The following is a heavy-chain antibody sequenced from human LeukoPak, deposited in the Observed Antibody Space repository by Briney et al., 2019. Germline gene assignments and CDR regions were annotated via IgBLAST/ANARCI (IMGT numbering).Heavy chain of an antibody. CDR1: GGSISSGGYY. CDR3: ARASGSRSTSCFDY. CDR2: IYHSGST. J-gene: IGHJ4*02. V-gene: IGHV4-30-2*01. Sequence: SETLSLTCTVSGGSISSGGYYWSWIRQPPGKGLEWIGYIYHSGSTYYNPSLKSRVTISVDRSKNQFSLKLSSVTAADTAVYYCARASGSRSTSCFDYWGQGTLVTVSS. D-gene: IGHD2-2*01.